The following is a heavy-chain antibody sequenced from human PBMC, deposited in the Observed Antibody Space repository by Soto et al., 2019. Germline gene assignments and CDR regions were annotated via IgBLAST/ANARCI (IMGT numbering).Heavy chain of an antibody. CDR1: GGSISSGDYY. CDR3: ARIVESGYTIDFDL. CDR2: IYYSGST. Sequence: QVQLQESGPGLVNPSQTLSLTCTVPGGSISSGDYYWSWIRQPPGKGLEWIGYIYYSGSTNYNPSLSSRATISVDTSKTQFSLNLSSVTAADTAAYYSARIVESGYTIDFDLWGRGTLVTVSS. J-gene: IGHJ2*01. D-gene: IGHD3-16*02. V-gene: IGHV4-30-4*01.